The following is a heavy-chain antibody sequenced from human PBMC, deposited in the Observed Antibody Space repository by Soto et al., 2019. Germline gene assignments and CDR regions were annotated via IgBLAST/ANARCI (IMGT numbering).Heavy chain of an antibody. V-gene: IGHV3-53*01. J-gene: IGHJ4*02. Sequence: EVQLVESGGTLIQPGGSLRLSCAPSGFSVKGNYMSWVRQASGKGLEWVSVVFSGGSTYYADSVKGRFTISRDISKNTLSLQMTSLRAEDTAVYFCASARGYNYGFDYWGQGTLVTVSS. CDR3: ASARGYNYGFDY. CDR1: GFSVKGNY. D-gene: IGHD5-18*01. CDR2: VFSGGST.